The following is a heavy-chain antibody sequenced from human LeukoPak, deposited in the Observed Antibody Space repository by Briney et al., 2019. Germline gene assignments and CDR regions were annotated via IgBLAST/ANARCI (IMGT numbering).Heavy chain of an antibody. CDR2: IYPGDSDT. V-gene: IGHV5-51*01. CDR1: GYRFTSYW. Sequence: GEPLKTSCKGSGYRFTSYWIGWVRQLPGKGLEWMGIIYPGDSDTRYSPSFQGQVTISADKSISTAYLQWSSLKASDTAMYYCARLLSKHYYYYYMDVWGKGTTVTVSS. J-gene: IGHJ6*03. CDR3: ARLLSKHYYYYYMDV.